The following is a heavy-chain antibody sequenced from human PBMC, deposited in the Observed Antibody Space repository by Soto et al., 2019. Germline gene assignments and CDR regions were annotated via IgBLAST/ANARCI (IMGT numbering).Heavy chain of an antibody. J-gene: IGHJ4*02. CDR1: GYTFTSYA. D-gene: IGHD6-6*01. V-gene: IGHV1-3*01. Sequence: RASVKVSCKASGYTFTSYAMHWVRQAPGQRLEWMGWINAGNGNTKYSQKFQGRVTITRDTSASTAYMELSSLRSEDTAVYYCARDLARSIAARPLTYWGQGTLVTVSS. CDR2: INAGNGNT. CDR3: ARDLARSIAARPLTY.